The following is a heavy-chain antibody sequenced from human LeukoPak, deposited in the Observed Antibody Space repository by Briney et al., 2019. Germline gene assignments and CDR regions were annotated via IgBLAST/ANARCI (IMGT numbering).Heavy chain of an antibody. Sequence: GGSLRLSCAASGFTFSSYWMLWVRQAPGKGLVWVSRINSDGSSTSYADSVKGRFTIPRDNAKNTLYLQMNSLRAEDTAVYYCARGLAVVTGAMDYWGQGTLVTVSS. CDR1: GFTFSSYW. J-gene: IGHJ4*02. CDR2: INSDGSST. D-gene: IGHD5-18*01. V-gene: IGHV3-74*01. CDR3: ARGLAVVTGAMDY.